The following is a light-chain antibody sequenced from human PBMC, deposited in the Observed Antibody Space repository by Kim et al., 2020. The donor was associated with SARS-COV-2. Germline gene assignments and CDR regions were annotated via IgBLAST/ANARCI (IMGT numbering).Light chain of an antibody. J-gene: IGKJ1*01. CDR3: QQYDSSRWT. V-gene: IGKV3-20*01. CDR1: QSVSSSY. Sequence: EIVLTQSPGTLSLSPGERATLSCRVSQSVSSSYLAWYQQKPGQAPRLLIYGASSRATGIPDRFSGSGSGTDFTLTISRLEPEDFVVYYCQQYDSSRWTFGQGTKVDIK. CDR2: GAS.